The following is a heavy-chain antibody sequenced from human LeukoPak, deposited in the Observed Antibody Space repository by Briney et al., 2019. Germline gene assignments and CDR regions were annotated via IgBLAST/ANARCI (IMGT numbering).Heavy chain of an antibody. CDR3: ARGGKPGSSGYDWRNDQYYYSMDV. J-gene: IGHJ6*03. D-gene: IGHD5-12*01. CDR2: INPTNGGT. Sequence: ASVKVSCKASGYTFTAYFIHWVRQAPGHGLEYMGWINPTNGGTNFAHKFLGRVTMTRDTSISTAYMDLSRLRADDSAVYYCARGGKPGSSGYDWRNDQYYYSMDVWGKGTTVAISS. CDR1: GYTFTAYF. V-gene: IGHV1-2*02.